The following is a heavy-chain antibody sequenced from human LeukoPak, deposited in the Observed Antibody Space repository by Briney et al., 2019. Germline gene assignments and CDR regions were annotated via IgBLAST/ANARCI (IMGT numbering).Heavy chain of an antibody. CDR3: ARHEEEDGYNAKTPDY. V-gene: IGHV4-39*01. CDR2: IHYRLPT. J-gene: IGHJ4*02. D-gene: IGHD5-24*01. CDR1: GVSISGTNYY. Sequence: SETLSLTCDVSGVSISGTNYYWGWNRQPPGMGLEWIGSIHYRLPTFYNPLLKSRVTISVDTSKNQISLRLRSVTAADTAVYYCARHEEEDGYNAKTPDYWGQGTLVTVSS.